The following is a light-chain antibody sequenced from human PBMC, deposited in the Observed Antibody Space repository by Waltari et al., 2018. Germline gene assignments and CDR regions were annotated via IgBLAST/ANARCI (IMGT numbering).Light chain of an antibody. J-gene: IGKJ1*01. CDR3: QQSRESPRT. CDR2: DTS. Sequence: DIRLTQSPPSLSASAGDSVTITCRASQSIRRFLNWYKQKPGKAPKLLIYDTSKLESGVPPRFSGSVSGTDFTLTINSLQPDDFATYYCQQSRESPRTFGQGTRVEIK. CDR1: QSIRRF. V-gene: IGKV1-39*01.